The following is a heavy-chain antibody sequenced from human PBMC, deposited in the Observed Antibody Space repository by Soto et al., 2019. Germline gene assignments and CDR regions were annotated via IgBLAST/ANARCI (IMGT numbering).Heavy chain of an antibody. D-gene: IGHD2-2*01. CDR3: ARHYLSSKSSLSYFDY. Sequence: QVLLVQSGAEVTRPGASLKVSCKASGYNFISHYIHWVRQAPGQGLEWMGFTNPSGGSTTHAQNFQGRLSMTGATSTSSVYMELSGLRSEDAAVYYCARHYLSSKSSLSYFDYWGQGTLVTVSS. V-gene: IGHV1-46*01. J-gene: IGHJ4*02. CDR2: TNPSGGST. CDR1: GYNFISHY.